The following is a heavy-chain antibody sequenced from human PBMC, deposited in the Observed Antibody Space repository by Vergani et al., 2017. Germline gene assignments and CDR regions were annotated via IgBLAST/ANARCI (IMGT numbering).Heavy chain of an antibody. D-gene: IGHD4-17*01. V-gene: IGHV3-33*01. CDR1: GFTFSSYG. CDR2: IWYDGSNK. CDR3: ARAGGVYGDYGFDY. J-gene: IGHJ4*02. Sequence: QVQLAESGGGVVQPGRSLRLSCAASGFTFSSYGMHWVRQAPGKGLEWVAVIWYDGSNKYYADSVKGRFTISRDNSKNTLYLQMNSLRAEDTAVYYCARAGGVYGDYGFDYWGQGTLVTVSS.